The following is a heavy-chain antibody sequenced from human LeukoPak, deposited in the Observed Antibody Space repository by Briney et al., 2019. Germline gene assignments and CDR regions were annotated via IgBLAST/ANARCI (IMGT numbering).Heavy chain of an antibody. Sequence: TPSETLSLTCTVSGGSIKSHFWSWVRQPPGKRLEWISYIFHSGSTNYNPSLKSRVTISVDTSKNQFSLRLTSVTAADTAVYYCVRTNPWDLTYYFDYWGQGTLVTVSS. CDR1: GGSIKSHF. CDR3: VRTNPWDLTYYFDY. V-gene: IGHV4-59*11. D-gene: IGHD1-14*01. CDR2: IFHSGST. J-gene: IGHJ4*02.